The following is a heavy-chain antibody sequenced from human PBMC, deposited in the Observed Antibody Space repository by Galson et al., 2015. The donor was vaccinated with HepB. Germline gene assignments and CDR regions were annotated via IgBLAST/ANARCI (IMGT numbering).Heavy chain of an antibody. V-gene: IGHV1-46*01. J-gene: IGHJ6*02. CDR1: GYTFTSYY. Sequence: SVKVSCKASGYTFTSYYMHWVRQAPGQGLEWMGIINPSGGSTSYAQKFQGRVTMTRDTSTSTVYMELSSLRSEDTAVYYCARTGATGCYYYGMDVWGQGTTVTVSS. D-gene: IGHD1-26*01. CDR2: INPSGGST. CDR3: ARTGATGCYYYGMDV.